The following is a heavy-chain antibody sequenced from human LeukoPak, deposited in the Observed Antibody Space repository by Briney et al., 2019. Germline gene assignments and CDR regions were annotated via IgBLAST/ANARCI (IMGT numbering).Heavy chain of an antibody. J-gene: IGHJ6*03. V-gene: IGHV4-34*01. D-gene: IGHD3-10*01. CDR3: ARLSGSGSRTSTNYYYYMDV. Sequence: SETLSLTCAVYGGSFSGYYWSWIRQPPGKGLEWIGEINHSGSTNYNPSLKSRVTISVDTSKNQFSLKLSSVTAADTAVYYCARLSGSGSRTSTNYYYYMDVWGKGTTVTISS. CDR2: INHSGST. CDR1: GGSFSGYY.